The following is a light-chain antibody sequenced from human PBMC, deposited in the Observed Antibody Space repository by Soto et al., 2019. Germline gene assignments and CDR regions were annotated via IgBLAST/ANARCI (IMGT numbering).Light chain of an antibody. CDR1: QSVSSSR. Sequence: ETVMTQSPATLSVSPGETATLSFGAIQSVSSSRLAWYQQKPALAPRLLIYDASNRATGIPARFSGSGSGTDFTLTISSLEPEDFAVYYCQQRSNWPPITFGQGTRLEI. J-gene: IGKJ5*01. CDR3: QQRSNWPPIT. CDR2: DAS. V-gene: IGKV3-11*01.